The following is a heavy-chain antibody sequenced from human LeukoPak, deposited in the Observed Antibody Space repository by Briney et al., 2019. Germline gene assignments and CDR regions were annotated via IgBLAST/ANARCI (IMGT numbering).Heavy chain of an antibody. J-gene: IGHJ4*02. V-gene: IGHV3-23*01. Sequence: GGSLRLSCAASGFTFSTHAMSWVRQAPGKGLEWVSAISNSRDKTYYAGSVRGRFTISRDNSKTTLYLQMNSLRVEDTAIYYCAKGRQWELPLDYWGQGALVTVSS. CDR3: AKGRQWELPLDY. CDR2: ISNSRDKT. CDR1: GFTFSTHA. D-gene: IGHD1-26*01.